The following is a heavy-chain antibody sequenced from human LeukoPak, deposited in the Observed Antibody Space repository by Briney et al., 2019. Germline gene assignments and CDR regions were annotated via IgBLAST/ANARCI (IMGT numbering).Heavy chain of an antibody. J-gene: IGHJ4*02. CDR3: ARHVGYSGSYYFDY. V-gene: IGHV4-59*08. CDR2: IYYSGST. CDR1: GGSISSYY. Sequence: ASETLSLTCTVSGGSISSYYWSWIRQPPGKGLEWIGYIYYSGSTNYNPSLKSRVTISVDTSKNQFSLKLSSVTAADTAVYYCARHVGYSGSYYFDYWGQGTLVTVSS. D-gene: IGHD1-26*01.